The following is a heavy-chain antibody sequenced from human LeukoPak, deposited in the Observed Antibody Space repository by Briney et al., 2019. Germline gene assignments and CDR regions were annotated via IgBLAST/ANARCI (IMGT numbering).Heavy chain of an antibody. Sequence: SETLSLTCTVSGGSISSYYWSRIRQPPGKGLEWIGYIYNSGSTNYNPSLKSRVTISVDTSKNQFSLKLNSVTAADTAVYYCARGEYDPSGYYSGFQYWGQGTLVTVSS. CDR1: GGSISSYY. D-gene: IGHD3-22*01. J-gene: IGHJ1*01. CDR2: IYNSGST. V-gene: IGHV4-59*01. CDR3: ARGEYDPSGYYSGFQY.